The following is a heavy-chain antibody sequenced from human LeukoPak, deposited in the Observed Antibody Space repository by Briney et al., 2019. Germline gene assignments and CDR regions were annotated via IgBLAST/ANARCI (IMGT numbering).Heavy chain of an antibody. Sequence: GGSLRLSCAASGFTFSNAWMSWVRQAPGKGLEWVSTISDSGVKPYYADSVKGRFTLSRDNSRDTFYLQMNTLRAEDTAVYYCAEDPDRLRYFDSWGQGTLVTVSS. V-gene: IGHV3-23*01. CDR2: ISDSGVKP. CDR3: AEDPDRLRYFDS. J-gene: IGHJ4*02. CDR1: GFTFSNAW. D-gene: IGHD3-9*01.